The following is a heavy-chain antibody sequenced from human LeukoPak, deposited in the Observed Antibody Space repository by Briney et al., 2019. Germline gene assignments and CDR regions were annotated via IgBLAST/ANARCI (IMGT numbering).Heavy chain of an antibody. Sequence: ASVKVSCKASGYTFTSYGISWVRQAPGQGLEWMGRINPNSGGTNYAQKFQGRVTMTRDTSISTAYMELSRLRSDDTAVYYCARDSLGPYYDFWSGTDYYYYGMDVWGQGTTVTVSS. CDR1: GYTFTSYG. D-gene: IGHD3-3*01. CDR2: INPNSGGT. J-gene: IGHJ6*02. CDR3: ARDSLGPYYDFWSGTDYYYYGMDV. V-gene: IGHV1-2*06.